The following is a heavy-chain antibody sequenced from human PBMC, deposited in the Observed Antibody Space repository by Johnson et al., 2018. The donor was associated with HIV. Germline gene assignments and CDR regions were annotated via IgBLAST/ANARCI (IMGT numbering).Heavy chain of an antibody. CDR2: ISFDGNNK. Sequence: QVQLVESGGGLVQPGGSLRLSCAASGFTVRSNYMSWVRQAPGKGLEWVAVISFDGNNKHYADSVRGRFTVSRDNSKNTLYLQMNSLRAEDTAVYYCARDREYGLAWGWALDIWGQGTMVTVSS. V-gene: IGHV3-30-3*01. D-gene: IGHD6-19*01. CDR3: ARDREYGLAWGWALDI. J-gene: IGHJ3*02. CDR1: GFTVRSNY.